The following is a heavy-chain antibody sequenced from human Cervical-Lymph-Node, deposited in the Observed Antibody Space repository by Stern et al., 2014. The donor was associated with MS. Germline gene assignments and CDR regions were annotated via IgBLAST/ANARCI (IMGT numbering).Heavy chain of an antibody. J-gene: IGHJ5*02. D-gene: IGHD3-22*01. CDR3: ARWAYSSGWYNWFDP. V-gene: IGHV4-39*01. Sequence: QVQLQESGPGLVKPSETLSLTCTVSGGSISSSSYYWGWIRQPPGKGLEWIGSIYYRGRTYYNPYLTSRVTISVETSKNTFSLQLRSVPAADTAVYYCARWAYSSGWYNWFDPWGQGTLFTVSS. CDR1: GGSISSSSYY. CDR2: IYYRGRT.